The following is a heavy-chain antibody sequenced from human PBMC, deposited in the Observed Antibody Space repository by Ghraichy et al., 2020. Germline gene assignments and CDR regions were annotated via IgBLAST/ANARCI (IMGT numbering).Heavy chain of an antibody. CDR1: GYSFSSHW. D-gene: IGHD2-21*01. Sequence: GESLNISCKGSGYSFSSHWIGWVRQMPGKGLEWMGIIYPSDSDTRYSPSFQGQVTISADKSIGTAYLQWSSLKASDTAMYYCARSAVVGVVVAFDIWGQGTMVTVSS. CDR2: IYPSDSDT. V-gene: IGHV5-51*01. CDR3: ARSAVVGVVVAFDI. J-gene: IGHJ3*02.